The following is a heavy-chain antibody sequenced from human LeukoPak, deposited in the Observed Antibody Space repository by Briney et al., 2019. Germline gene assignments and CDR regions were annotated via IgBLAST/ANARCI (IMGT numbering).Heavy chain of an antibody. CDR3: ASFLEEKQQLVKPSDY. J-gene: IGHJ4*02. V-gene: IGHV3-48*01. D-gene: IGHD6-13*01. CDR2: ISSSSSTI. CDR1: GFTFSSYS. Sequence: GGSLRLSCAASGFTFSSYSMNWVRQAPGKGLEWVSYISSSSSTIYYADSVKGRFTISRDNAKNSLYLQMNSLRAEDTAVYYCASFLEEKQQLVKPSDYWGQGTLVTVSS.